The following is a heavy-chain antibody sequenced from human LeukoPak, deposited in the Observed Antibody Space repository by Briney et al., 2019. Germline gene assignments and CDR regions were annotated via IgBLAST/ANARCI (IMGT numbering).Heavy chain of an antibody. V-gene: IGHV4-39*01. CDR3: ARPRRYSYYFDY. D-gene: IGHD5-18*01. J-gene: IGHJ4*02. CDR1: GGSISSSSYY. CDR2: IYYSGST. Sequence: MPSETLSLTCTVSGGSISSSSYYWGWIRQPPGKGLEWIGSIYYSGSTYYNPSLKSRVTISVDTSKNQFSLKLSSVTAADTAVYYCARPRRYSYYFDYWGQGTLVTVSS.